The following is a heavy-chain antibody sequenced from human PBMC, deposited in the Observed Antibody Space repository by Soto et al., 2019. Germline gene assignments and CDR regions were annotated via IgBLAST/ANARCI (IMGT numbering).Heavy chain of an antibody. J-gene: IGHJ6*01. Sequence: SVKVSCKASGFTFTSSAMQWVRQARGQRLEWIGWIVVGSGNTNYAQKFQERVTITRDMSTSTAYMELSSLRSEDTAVYYCAADLDPLLRFFDLLLGDYYHYGMSVWGQGSKDTVSA. CDR2: IVVGSGNT. D-gene: IGHD3-9*01. CDR1: GFTFTSSA. V-gene: IGHV1-58*02. CDR3: AADLDPLLRFFDLLLGDYYHYGMSV.